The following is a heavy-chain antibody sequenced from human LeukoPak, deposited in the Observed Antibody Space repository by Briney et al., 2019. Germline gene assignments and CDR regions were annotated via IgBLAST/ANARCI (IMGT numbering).Heavy chain of an antibody. CDR1: RGSISSNTW. CDR2: IYRSGST. D-gene: IGHD6-13*01. V-gene: IGHV4-4*02. CDR3: ARAKPLLYSSSWYYFDY. J-gene: IGHJ4*02. Sequence: SETLSLTCAVSRGSISSNTWWSWVRQPPGKGLEWIGEIYRSGSTHYNPSLKSRVTISVDTSKNQFSLKLSSVTAADTAVYYCARAKPLLYSSSWYYFDYWGQGTLVTVSS.